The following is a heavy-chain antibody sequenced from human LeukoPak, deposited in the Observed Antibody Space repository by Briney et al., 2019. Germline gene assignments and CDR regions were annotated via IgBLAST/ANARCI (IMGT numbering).Heavy chain of an antibody. V-gene: IGHV3-7*01. D-gene: IGHD3-3*01. CDR3: VREYYDFWSGYRTDYYYYYMDV. CDR1: GFTFSSYW. CDR2: IKQDGSEK. Sequence: PGGSLRLSCAASGFTFSSYWMSWVRQAPGKGLEWVANIKQDGSEKYYVDSVKGRFTISRDNAENSLYLQMNSLRAEDTAVYYCVREYYDFWSGYRTDYYYYYMDVWGKGTTVTVSS. J-gene: IGHJ6*03.